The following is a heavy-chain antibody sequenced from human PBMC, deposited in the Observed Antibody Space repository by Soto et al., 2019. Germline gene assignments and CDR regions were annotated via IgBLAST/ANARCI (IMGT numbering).Heavy chain of an antibody. D-gene: IGHD2-2*01. CDR3: ARLGYCSSRSCF. CDR1: GVTFSNYA. J-gene: IGHJ6*04. Sequence: ASVKVSCKASGVTFSNYAISWVRQAPGQGPEWMGEIIPMFGTKKYAQKFQGRVTITADESTRTAFMELSSLTSEDTAVYYCARLGYCSSRSCFWGKGTTVTVSS. V-gene: IGHV1-69*13. CDR2: IIPMFGTK.